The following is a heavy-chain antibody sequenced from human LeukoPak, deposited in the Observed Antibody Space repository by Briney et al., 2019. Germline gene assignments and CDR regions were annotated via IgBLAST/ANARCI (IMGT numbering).Heavy chain of an antibody. Sequence: ASVKVSCKASGYTFTGYYMHWVRQAPGQGLEWMGWINPDSGGTNYAQKFQGRVTMTRDTSISTAYMELSRLRSDDTAVYYCARERGGYCSGGSCYSPNWFDPWGQGTLVTVSS. CDR3: ARERGGYCSGGSCYSPNWFDP. J-gene: IGHJ5*02. V-gene: IGHV1-2*02. D-gene: IGHD2-15*01. CDR1: GYTFTGYY. CDR2: INPDSGGT.